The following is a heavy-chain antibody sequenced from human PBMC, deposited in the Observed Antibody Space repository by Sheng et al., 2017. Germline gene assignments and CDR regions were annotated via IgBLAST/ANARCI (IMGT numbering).Heavy chain of an antibody. CDR1: SGSFSGFD. CDR2: FNHNGTT. Sequence: QVQLQQWGAGLLKPSETLSLTCDVYSGSFSGFDWSWIRQPPRKGAWSGLGKFNHNGTTNYNPSLKSRGSMSIDTSKKQFSLRLTSVTAADTAVYYCATGAHWGQGSLVTVSS. J-gene: IGHJ4*02. CDR3: ATGAH. V-gene: IGHV4-34*02.